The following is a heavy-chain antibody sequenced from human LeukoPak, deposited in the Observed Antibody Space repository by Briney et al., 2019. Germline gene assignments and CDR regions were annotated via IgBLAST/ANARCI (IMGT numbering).Heavy chain of an antibody. CDR3: ARDIGQWGYYDSRGHFRDF. D-gene: IGHD3-22*01. Sequence: ASVKVSCKASGYLFHHYGFSWVRQAPGQGLEWMGWISSYNGNTKYAQELQGRVTMSTDTSTNTAYMELRSLRSDDTAVYFCARDIGQWGYYDSRGHFRDFWGQGTLVTVSS. J-gene: IGHJ4*02. CDR2: ISSYNGNT. CDR1: GYLFHHYG. V-gene: IGHV1-18*01.